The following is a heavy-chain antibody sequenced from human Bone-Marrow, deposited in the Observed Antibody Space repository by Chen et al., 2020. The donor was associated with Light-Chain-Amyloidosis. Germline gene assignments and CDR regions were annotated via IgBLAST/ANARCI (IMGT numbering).Heavy chain of an antibody. CDR1: GYTFTGYY. D-gene: IGHD2-21*01. V-gene: IGHV1-2*02. Sequence: QVQLVQSGAEVKKPGASVKVSCKASGYTFTGYYMHWVRQAPGQGLEWMGWINPNSGGTISAQNFQGRVTMTRDTSISTAYMELSRLISDDTAVYYCARLGEKFDPWGQGTLVTVSS. CDR3: ARLGEKFDP. CDR2: INPNSGGT. J-gene: IGHJ5*02.